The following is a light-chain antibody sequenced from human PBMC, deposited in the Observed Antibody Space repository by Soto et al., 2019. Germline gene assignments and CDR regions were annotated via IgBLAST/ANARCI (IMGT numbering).Light chain of an antibody. J-gene: IGKJ5*01. CDR2: GTS. CDR3: QHYNNWPIT. Sequence: EIVMTPSPASLSVSPGESVTLSGRASQSVASNLAWYQQKPGQAPRLLIYGTSTRATGVPARFSGSGSGTDFTLTISSLQAAEFAVYHCQHYNNWPITFGQGTRLEIK. V-gene: IGKV3-15*01. CDR1: QSVASN.